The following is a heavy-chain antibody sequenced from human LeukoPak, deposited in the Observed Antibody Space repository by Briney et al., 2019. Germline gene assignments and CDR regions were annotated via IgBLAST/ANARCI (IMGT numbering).Heavy chain of an antibody. D-gene: IGHD4-17*01. CDR3: ARDFSDYGDLNWFDP. J-gene: IGHJ5*02. CDR1: GYTFTDYY. CDR2: INPNSGGT. Sequence: ASVKVSCKASGYTFTDYYMHWVRQAPGQGLEWKGWINPNSGGTNFAQKFQGRVTMTRDASISTAYLELSRLRSDDTAVYYCARDFSDYGDLNWFDPWGQGTLVTVSS. V-gene: IGHV1-2*02.